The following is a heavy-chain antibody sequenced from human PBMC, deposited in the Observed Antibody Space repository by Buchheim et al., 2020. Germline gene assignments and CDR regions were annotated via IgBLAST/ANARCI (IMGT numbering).Heavy chain of an antibody. CDR1: GYTFTSYD. J-gene: IGHJ6*04. CDR3: AKEGYSSSHSAPSASFYYYYGMDV. D-gene: IGHD6-6*01. CDR2: MNPNSGNT. Sequence: QVQLVQSGAEVKKPGASVKVSCKASGYTFTSYDINWVRQATGQGLEWMGWMNPNSGNTGYAQKFQGRVTMTRNTSISTAYMELSILRSEDTAVYYCAKEGYSSSHSAPSASFYYYYGMDVWGKGTT. V-gene: IGHV1-8*01.